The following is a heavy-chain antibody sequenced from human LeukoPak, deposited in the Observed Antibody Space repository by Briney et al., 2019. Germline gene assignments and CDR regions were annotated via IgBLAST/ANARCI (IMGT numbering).Heavy chain of an antibody. J-gene: IGHJ4*02. D-gene: IGHD2-2*01. V-gene: IGHV1-69*13. Sequence: ASVKVSCKASGGTFSSYAISWVRQAPGQGLEWMGGIIPIFGTANYAQKFQGRVTITADESTSTAYMELSSLRSEDTAVYYCARGFARGTSCSFDYWGQGTLVTVSS. CDR1: GGTFSSYA. CDR2: IIPIFGTA. CDR3: ARGFARGTSCSFDY.